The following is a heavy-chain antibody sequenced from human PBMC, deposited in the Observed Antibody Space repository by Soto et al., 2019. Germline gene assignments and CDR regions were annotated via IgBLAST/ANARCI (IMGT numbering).Heavy chain of an antibody. CDR3: VHRGGYCYCTSCDYYYYMGA. D-gene: IGHD2-8*01. J-gene: IGHJ6*03. V-gene: IGHV2-5*02. CDR2: IYWDEDK. Sequence: ITLKESGPVLVKPTETLTLTCTFSGFSLTTGGVSVGWIRQPPGKALEWLSLIYWDEDKRYRPSLKSSLTITNDTSKNEVVLTMTNMDPEDTVTYYCVHRGGYCYCTSCDYYYYMGAWGTGTTVTVSS. CDR1: GFSLTTGGVS.